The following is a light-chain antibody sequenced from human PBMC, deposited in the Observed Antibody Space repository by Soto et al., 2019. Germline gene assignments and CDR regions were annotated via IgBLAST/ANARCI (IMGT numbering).Light chain of an antibody. CDR1: QNVLYSSNNKNY. Sequence: DIVMTQSPDSLTVSLGERATINCKSSQNVLYSSNNKNYLAWYQQKKGQTPKKLIYWASARESGVPDRFSGSGSGTDFTLTISSLQAEDVEIYYCQQYYTNPRTFGQGTKVDIK. J-gene: IGKJ1*01. CDR3: QQYYTNPRT. CDR2: WAS. V-gene: IGKV4-1*01.